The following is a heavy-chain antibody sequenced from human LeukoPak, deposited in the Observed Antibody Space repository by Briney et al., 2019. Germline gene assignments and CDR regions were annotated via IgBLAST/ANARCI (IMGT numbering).Heavy chain of an antibody. CDR2: ITSSSTNI. CDR3: AYSYGPYYYDY. Sequence: PGGSLRLSCAASGFTFSSYSMNWVRQAPGKGLEWVSYITSSSTNIYYADSVKGRLTISRDNAKNSLYLQMNSLRAEDTAVYYCAYSYGPYYYDYWGQGTLVTVSS. D-gene: IGHD5-18*01. CDR1: GFTFSSYS. V-gene: IGHV3-48*01. J-gene: IGHJ4*02.